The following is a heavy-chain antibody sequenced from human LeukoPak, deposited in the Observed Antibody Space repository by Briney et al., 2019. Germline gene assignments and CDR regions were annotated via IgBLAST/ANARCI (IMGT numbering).Heavy chain of an antibody. CDR1: GFTVSSYW. J-gene: IGHJ4*02. Sequence: GGSLRLSCAASGFTVSSYWMHWVRQAPGKGLVWVSRINTDGSSTTYADSVKGRFTISRDNAKNTLYLQMNSLRAEDTAVYYCARGASASPLQFDYWGQGTLVTVSS. CDR2: INTDGSST. V-gene: IGHV3-74*01. CDR3: ARGASASPLQFDY. D-gene: IGHD2-21*01.